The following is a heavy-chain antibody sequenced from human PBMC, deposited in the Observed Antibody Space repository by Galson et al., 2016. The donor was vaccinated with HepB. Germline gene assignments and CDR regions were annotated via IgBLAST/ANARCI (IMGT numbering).Heavy chain of an antibody. CDR1: GFTFNNYA. V-gene: IGHV3-23*01. Sequence: SLRLSCAASGFTFNNYAMNWVRQAPGKGPEGVSSIDGSGVKTYYADSVKGRFTISRDSSKNTLYLQMNSLRAEDTAVYYCARHPQNNLWGQGTLVTVSS. CDR2: IDGSGVKT. J-gene: IGHJ4*02. D-gene: IGHD1/OR15-1a*01. CDR3: ARHPQNNL.